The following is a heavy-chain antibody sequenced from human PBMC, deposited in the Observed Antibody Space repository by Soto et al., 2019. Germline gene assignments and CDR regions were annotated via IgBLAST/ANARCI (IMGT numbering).Heavy chain of an antibody. CDR3: AKRRGAGGHFDY. CDR1: GFTFSSYA. D-gene: IGHD2-15*01. V-gene: IGHV3-23*01. J-gene: IGHJ4*02. CDR2: VSIGGST. Sequence: DVQLLESGGGLVQPEGSLRLSCAASGFTFSSYAMGWVRQGPGKGLEWVAVVSIGGSTHYADSVWGRFTISRDNSKNTLSLPMNSLTAEDTAVYFCAKRRGAGGHFDYWGQGALVTVSS.